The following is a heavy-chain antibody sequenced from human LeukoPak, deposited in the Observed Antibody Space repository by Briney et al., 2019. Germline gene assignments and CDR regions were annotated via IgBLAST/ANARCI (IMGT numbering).Heavy chain of an antibody. CDR2: IWYDGSNK. CDR3: ARDGAMVRGGPSPDY. CDR1: GFTFSSYG. V-gene: IGHV3-33*01. Sequence: PGGSLRLSCAASGFTFSSYGMHWVRQAPGKGLEWVAVIWYDGSNKYYADSVKGRFTISRDNSKNTLYLQMNSLRAEDTAVYYRARDGAMVRGGPSPDYWGQGTLVTVSS. J-gene: IGHJ4*02. D-gene: IGHD3-10*01.